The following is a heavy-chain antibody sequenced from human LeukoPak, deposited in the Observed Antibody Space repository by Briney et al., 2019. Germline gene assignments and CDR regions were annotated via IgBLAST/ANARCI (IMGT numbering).Heavy chain of an antibody. D-gene: IGHD3/OR15-3a*01. Sequence: AASVKVSCKASGGTFSSYAISWVRQAPGQGLEWMGGIIPIFGTANYAQKFQGRVTITADESTSTAYMELSSLRSEDTAVYYCARSDSNWFDPWGQGTLVTVSS. CDR2: IIPIFGTA. CDR3: ARSDSNWFDP. CDR1: GGTFSSYA. J-gene: IGHJ5*02. V-gene: IGHV1-69*13.